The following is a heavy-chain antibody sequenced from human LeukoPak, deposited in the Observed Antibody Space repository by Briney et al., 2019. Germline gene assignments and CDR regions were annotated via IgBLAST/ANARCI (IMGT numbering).Heavy chain of an antibody. J-gene: IGHJ4*02. CDR3: ARDLGDYGDY. Sequence: SETLSLTCTVSGGSISSYYRSWIRQPPGKGLEWIGYIYYSGSTNYNPSLKSRVTISVDTSKNQFSLKLSSVTAADTAVYYCARDLGDYGDYWGQGTLVTVSS. D-gene: IGHD4-17*01. CDR1: GGSISSYY. V-gene: IGHV4-59*01. CDR2: IYYSGST.